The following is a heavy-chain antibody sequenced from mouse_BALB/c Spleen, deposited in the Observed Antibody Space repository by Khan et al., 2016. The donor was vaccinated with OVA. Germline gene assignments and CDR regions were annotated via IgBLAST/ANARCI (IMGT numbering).Heavy chain of an antibody. J-gene: IGHJ4*01. CDR1: GYTFTNYG. D-gene: IGHD1-2*01. CDR2: INTYTGEP. CDR3: ACEGGFIDAMDY. Sequence: QIQLVQSGPELKKPGETVKISCKASGYTFTNYGMNWVKQAPGKGLKWMGWINTYTGEPTYADDFKGRFAFSLETSASTAYLQINNLKNEDTATDIYACEGGFIDAMDYWGQGTTVTVSS. V-gene: IGHV9-3-1*01.